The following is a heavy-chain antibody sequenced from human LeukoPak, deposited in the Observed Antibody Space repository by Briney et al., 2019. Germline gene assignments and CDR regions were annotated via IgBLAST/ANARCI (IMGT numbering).Heavy chain of an antibody. J-gene: IGHJ4*02. CDR3: TNALYVSGRPPDF. CDR2: INDSGSST. D-gene: IGHD3-10*01. Sequence: PGGSLRLSCAASGVTFRKFAMSSVRQAPGKGLEWVSGINDSGSSTYYTDSVKGRFTIARDNAKNTVYLQMNNLRVEDMAGYYCTNALYVSGRPPDFWGQGTLVTVSS. V-gene: IGHV3-23*01. CDR1: GVTFRKFA.